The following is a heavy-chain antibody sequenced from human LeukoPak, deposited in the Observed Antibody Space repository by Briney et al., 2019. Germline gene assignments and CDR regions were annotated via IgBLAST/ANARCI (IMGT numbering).Heavy chain of an antibody. V-gene: IGHV3-23*01. CDR3: ARDLGYYYDSSGQNY. J-gene: IGHJ4*02. Sequence: GGSLRLSCAASGFTFSSYAMSWVRQAPGKGLEWVSAISGSGGSTYYADSVKGRFTISRDNSKNSLYLQMNSLRAEDTAVYYCARDLGYYYDSSGQNYWGQGTLVTVSS. CDR1: GFTFSSYA. CDR2: ISGSGGST. D-gene: IGHD3-22*01.